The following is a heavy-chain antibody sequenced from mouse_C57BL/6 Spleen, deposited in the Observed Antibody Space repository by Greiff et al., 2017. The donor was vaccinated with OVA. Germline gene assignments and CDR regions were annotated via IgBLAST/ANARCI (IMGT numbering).Heavy chain of an antibody. Sequence: ESGPGLAKPSPSLSLTCPATGYSITSGYYWNWIRQLPGNQLEWMGYISYDGSNNYNPSLKNLIPITRYTSKNQFFLKLNSVTTEDTATYYCAREGGTPFAYWGQGTLVTVSA. D-gene: IGHD3-3*01. V-gene: IGHV3-6*01. CDR1: GYSITSGYY. CDR2: ISYDGSN. CDR3: AREGGTPFAY. J-gene: IGHJ3*01.